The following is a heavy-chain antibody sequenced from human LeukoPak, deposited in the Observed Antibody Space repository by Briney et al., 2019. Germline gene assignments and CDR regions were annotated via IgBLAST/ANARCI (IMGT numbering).Heavy chain of an antibody. V-gene: IGHV4-39*01. Sequence: PSETLSLTYTVSGGSICSSSYYWGWIRQPPGKGLEWIGSIFYSGSTYYNPSLKSRVTISVDTSKNQFSLKLSSVTATDTAVYYCAQMDLTGTTPGYWGQGTLVTVSS. D-gene: IGHD1-20*01. CDR2: IFYSGST. CDR3: AQMDLTGTTPGY. J-gene: IGHJ4*02. CDR1: GGSICSSSYY.